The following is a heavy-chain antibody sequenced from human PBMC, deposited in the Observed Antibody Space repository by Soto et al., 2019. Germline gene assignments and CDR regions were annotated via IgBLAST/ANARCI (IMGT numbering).Heavy chain of an antibody. Sequence: VQLVESGGGVVQPGRSLRLSCAASGFNFNTYWMHWVRQGPGEGVVWVSRINTDGTNTDYADSVKGRFTISRDNAKKTVYLDMRSLSVDDTGVYYCTRDGGGKYYGGFDKWGQGTLVTVSS. CDR3: TRDGGGKYYGGFDK. CDR1: GFNFNTYW. CDR2: INTDGTNT. J-gene: IGHJ4*02. V-gene: IGHV3-74*01. D-gene: IGHD3-3*01.